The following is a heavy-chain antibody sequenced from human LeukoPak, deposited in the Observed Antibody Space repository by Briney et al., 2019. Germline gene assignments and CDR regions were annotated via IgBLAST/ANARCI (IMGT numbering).Heavy chain of an antibody. J-gene: IGHJ6*03. V-gene: IGHV4-39*07. CDR3: ARGYYYYMDV. Sequence: SETLSLTCTVSGGSISSSSYYWGWIRQPPGKGLEWIGSIYYSGSTYYNPSLKSRVTISVDTSKNQFSLKLSSVTAADTAVYYCARGYYYYMDVWGKGTTVTVSS. CDR2: IYYSGST. CDR1: GGSISSSSYY.